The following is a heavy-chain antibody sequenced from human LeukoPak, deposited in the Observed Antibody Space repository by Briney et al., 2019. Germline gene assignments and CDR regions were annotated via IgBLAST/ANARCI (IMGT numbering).Heavy chain of an antibody. CDR1: GFTFSNYA. D-gene: IGHD2-15*01. J-gene: IGHJ4*02. Sequence: PGGSLRLSCAASGFTFSNYAMSWVRQAPGRGLEWVSAISNNGGATYYADSVKGRFTISRDNSKNTLFVQMSSLRAEDTAVYHCARQLGYCSDGSCYFDSWGQGTPVTVSS. CDR2: ISNNGGAT. CDR3: ARQLGYCSDGSCYFDS. V-gene: IGHV3-23*01.